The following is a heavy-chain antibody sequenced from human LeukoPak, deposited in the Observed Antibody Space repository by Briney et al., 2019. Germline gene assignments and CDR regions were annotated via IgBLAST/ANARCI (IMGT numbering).Heavy chain of an antibody. CDR3: ARHPPIGGRPDVWFDP. D-gene: IGHD6-6*01. CDR2: IYHSGST. CDR1: GHTISSGSY. Sequence: SETLSLTCTVSGHTISSGSYWGWIRLPPGKGLEWIASIYHSGSTYYNPSLKSRVSISVDMSKNQFSLKLSSVTAADTALYYCARHPPIGGRPDVWFDPWGQGSLVTVSP. V-gene: IGHV4-38-2*02. J-gene: IGHJ5*02.